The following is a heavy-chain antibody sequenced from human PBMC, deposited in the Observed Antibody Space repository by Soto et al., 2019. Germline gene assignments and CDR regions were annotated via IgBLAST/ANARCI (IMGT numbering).Heavy chain of an antibody. Sequence: QVQLVQSGAEVKKPGSSVRVSCKVSGGSFRRYAITWVRQAPGQGLEWMGGIIPILGSPYYAQKFQDRVTITADESRSTTYMDLRSLRSEDAAVYYCASRDRVDAFDIWGQGTVVTVSS. CDR1: GGSFRRYA. J-gene: IGHJ3*02. CDR2: IIPILGSP. CDR3: ASRDRVDAFDI. V-gene: IGHV1-69*01.